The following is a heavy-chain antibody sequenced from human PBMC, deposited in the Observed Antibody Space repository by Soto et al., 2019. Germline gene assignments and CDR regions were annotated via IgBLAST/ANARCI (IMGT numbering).Heavy chain of an antibody. V-gene: IGHV3-30*18. CDR3: AKGGAPYYYDSSGYYSPNDYGMDV. Sequence: PGGPLRLSCAASGFTLSSYGMHWVRQAPGKGLEWVAVISYDGSNKYYADSVKGRFTISRDNSKNTLYLQMNSLRAEDTAVYYCAKGGAPYYYDSSGYYSPNDYGMDVWGQGTTVTVSS. J-gene: IGHJ6*02. CDR2: ISYDGSNK. CDR1: GFTLSSYG. D-gene: IGHD3-22*01.